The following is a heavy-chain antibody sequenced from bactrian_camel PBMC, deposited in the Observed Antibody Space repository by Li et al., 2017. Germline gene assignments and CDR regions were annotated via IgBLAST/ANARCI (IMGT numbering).Heavy chain of an antibody. Sequence: HVQLVESGGGSVQAGGSLGLSCAASRHANSAYCVGWFRQAPGKEREAVALINTGGGSTYYANSVKGRFTISQDSASNTRYLEMNSLKPEDTGMYYCAASYSYNAQWSCLRGSAGYKYWGQGTQVTVS. CDR1: RHANSAYC. J-gene: IGHJ4*01. CDR2: INTGGGST. CDR3: AASYSYNAQWSCLRGSAGYKY. D-gene: IGHD2*01. V-gene: IGHV3S1*01.